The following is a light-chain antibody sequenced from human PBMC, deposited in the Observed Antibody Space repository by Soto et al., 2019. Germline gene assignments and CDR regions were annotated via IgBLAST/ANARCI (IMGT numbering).Light chain of an antibody. CDR3: QQYGFPPWT. V-gene: IGKV3-20*01. J-gene: IGKJ1*01. CDR1: QSISSTY. Sequence: EIVLTQSPGNLSLSPGERATLSCRASQSISSTYLAWYQQTPGQAPRLLMYSASSRATGIPDRFSGSGSGTDFTLTISRLEPEYIGVYYCQQYGFPPWTFGQGTKVEIK. CDR2: SAS.